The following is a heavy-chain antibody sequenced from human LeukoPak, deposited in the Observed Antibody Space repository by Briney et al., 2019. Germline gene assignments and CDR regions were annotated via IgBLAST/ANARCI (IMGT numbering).Heavy chain of an antibody. J-gene: IGHJ6*02. CDR2: IYYSGST. Sequence: PSETLSLTCTVSGGSISSGGYYWSWIRQHPGKGLEWIGYIYYSGSTYYNPSLKSRVTISVDTSKNQFSLKLSSVTAADTAVYYCAAAGRGTVTRVYGMDVWGQGTTVTVSS. CDR1: GGSISSGGYY. V-gene: IGHV4-31*03. D-gene: IGHD4-17*01. CDR3: AAAGRGTVTRVYGMDV.